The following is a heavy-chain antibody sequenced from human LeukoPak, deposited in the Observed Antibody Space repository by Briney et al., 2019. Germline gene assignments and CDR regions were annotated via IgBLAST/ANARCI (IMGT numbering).Heavy chain of an antibody. CDR2: IKTDGSEK. D-gene: IGHD7-27*01. CDR1: GFIFSSYW. CDR3: AALGGDY. J-gene: IGHJ4*02. V-gene: IGHV3-7*05. Sequence: PGGSLRLSCAASGFIFSSYWMTWVRQAPGKGLEWVAKIKTDGSEKYYVDSVKGRFTISRDNAKNSLYLQMNSLRAEDTAVYYCAALGGDYWGQGNLVTVSS.